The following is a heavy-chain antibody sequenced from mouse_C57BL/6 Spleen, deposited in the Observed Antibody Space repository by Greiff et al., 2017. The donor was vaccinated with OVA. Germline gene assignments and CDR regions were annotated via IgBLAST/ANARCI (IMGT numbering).Heavy chain of an antibody. Sequence: EVKLVESGGGLVKPGGSLKLSCAASGFTFSSYAMSWVRQTPEKRLEWVATISDGGSYTYYPDNVKGRFTISRDNAKNNLYLQMSHLKSEDTAMYYCAREFITTVASGFAYWGQGTLVTVSA. CDR1: GFTFSSYA. D-gene: IGHD1-1*01. V-gene: IGHV5-4*01. CDR3: AREFITTVASGFAY. CDR2: ISDGGSYT. J-gene: IGHJ3*01.